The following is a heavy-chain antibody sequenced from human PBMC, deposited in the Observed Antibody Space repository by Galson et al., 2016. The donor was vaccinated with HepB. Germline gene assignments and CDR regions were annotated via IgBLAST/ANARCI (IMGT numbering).Heavy chain of an antibody. V-gene: IGHV5-51*01. D-gene: IGHD5-18*01. CDR2: T. CDR3: TSGITPMGFDY. J-gene: IGHJ4*02. Sequence: TRYSPSFQGQVTISADKSISTAYLQWSSLKASDTAMYYCTSGITPMGFDYWGQGTLVTVSS.